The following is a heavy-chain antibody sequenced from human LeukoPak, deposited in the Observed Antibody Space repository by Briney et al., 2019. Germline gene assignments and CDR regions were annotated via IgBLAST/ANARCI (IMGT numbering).Heavy chain of an antibody. V-gene: IGHV1-46*01. CDR2: ISPSGGST. CDR1: GYTFTSNY. Sequence: ASVKVSCKAFGYTFTSNYMHWVRQAPGQGPEWMGVISPSGGSTTYAQKFQGRVTLTRDMSTSTDYLELSSLRSEDTAVYYCARVTMVRGVSSPRVNWFDPWGQGTLVTVSS. D-gene: IGHD3-10*01. J-gene: IGHJ5*02. CDR3: ARVTMVRGVSSPRVNWFDP.